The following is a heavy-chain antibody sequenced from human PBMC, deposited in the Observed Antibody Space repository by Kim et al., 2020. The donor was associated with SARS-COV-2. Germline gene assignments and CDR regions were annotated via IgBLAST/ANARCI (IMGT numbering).Heavy chain of an antibody. Sequence: GGSLRLSCAASGFTFSSYSMNWVRQAPGKGLEWVSSISSSSSYIYYADSVKGRFTISRDNAKNSLYLQMNSLRAEDTAVYYCARDRGAYCSGGSCYVWDYYYGMDVWGQGTTVTVSS. CDR3: ARDRGAYCSGGSCYVWDYYYGMDV. CDR2: ISSSSSYI. CDR1: GFTFSSYS. J-gene: IGHJ6*02. D-gene: IGHD2-15*01. V-gene: IGHV3-21*01.